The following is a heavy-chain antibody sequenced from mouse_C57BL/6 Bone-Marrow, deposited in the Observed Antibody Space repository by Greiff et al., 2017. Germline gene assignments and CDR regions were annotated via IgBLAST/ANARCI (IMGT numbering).Heavy chain of an antibody. CDR1: GYTFTDYY. V-gene: IGHV1-19*01. J-gene: IGHJ2*01. CDR2: INPYNGGT. Sequence: VQLKQSGPVLVKPGASVKMSCKASGYTFTDYYMNWVKQSHGKSLEWIGVINPYNGGTSYNQKFKGKATLTVDKSSSTAYMELNSLTSEDSAVYYCARRVRQRRLLHFDYWGQGTTLTVSS. CDR3: ARRVRQRRLLHFDY. D-gene: IGHD3-2*02.